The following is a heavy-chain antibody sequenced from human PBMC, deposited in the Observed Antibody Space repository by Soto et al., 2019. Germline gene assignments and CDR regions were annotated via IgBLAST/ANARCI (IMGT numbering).Heavy chain of an antibody. V-gene: IGHV4-34*01. CDR1: GGSFSGYY. CDR3: ARGSDILVVPAGKYFDY. Sequence: QVQLQQWGAGLLKPSETLSLTCAVYGGSFSGYYWSWIRQPPGKGLEWNGEINHSGSTNYNPSLKSRVTISVDTSKNQFSLKLSSVTAADTAVYYCARGSDILVVPAGKYFDYWGQGTLVTVSS. CDR2: INHSGST. D-gene: IGHD2-2*01. J-gene: IGHJ4*02.